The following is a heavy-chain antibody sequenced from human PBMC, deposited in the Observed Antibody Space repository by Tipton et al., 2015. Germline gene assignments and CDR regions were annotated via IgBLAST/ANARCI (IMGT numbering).Heavy chain of an antibody. V-gene: IGHV1-46*01. Sequence: QLVQSGAEMKKPGASVQVSCKASGYTFTNYYMHWVRQAPGQGLEWMGIINPSGGSTSYAQKFQGRVTMTRDTSTSTVYMELSSLRSEDTAVYYCASKIATYSSGWYYFDYWGQGTLVTVSS. CDR2: INPSGGST. D-gene: IGHD6-19*01. J-gene: IGHJ4*02. CDR1: GYTFTNYY. CDR3: ASKIATYSSGWYYFDY.